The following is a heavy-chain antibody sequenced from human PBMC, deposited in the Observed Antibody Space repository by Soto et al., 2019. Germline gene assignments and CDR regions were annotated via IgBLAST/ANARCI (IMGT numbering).Heavy chain of an antibody. CDR3: ASFSIAAADPYGMDV. CDR2: ISAYNGNT. J-gene: IGHJ6*02. Sequence: QVQLVQSGAEVKKPGASVKVSCKASGYTFTSYGFSWVRQAPGQGLEWMGWISAYNGNTNYAQKVQGRVTMTTDTSTSTAYMELRSLRSDDKAVYYCASFSIAAADPYGMDVWGQGTTVTVSS. V-gene: IGHV1-18*01. CDR1: GYTFTSYG. D-gene: IGHD6-13*01.